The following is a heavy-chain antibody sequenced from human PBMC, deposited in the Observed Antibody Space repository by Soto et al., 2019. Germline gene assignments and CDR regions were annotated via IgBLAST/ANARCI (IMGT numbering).Heavy chain of an antibody. V-gene: IGHV3-21*01. CDR3: ARIGLGYCSGGSCYAFEY. CDR1: GFTFSSYS. D-gene: IGHD2-15*01. CDR2: ISSSSSYI. Sequence: SLRLSCAASGFTFSSYSMNWVRQAPGKGLEWVSSISSSSSYIYYADSVKGRFTISRDNAKNSLYLQMNSLRAEDTAVYYCARIGLGYCSGGSCYAFEYWGQGTLVTVSS. J-gene: IGHJ4*02.